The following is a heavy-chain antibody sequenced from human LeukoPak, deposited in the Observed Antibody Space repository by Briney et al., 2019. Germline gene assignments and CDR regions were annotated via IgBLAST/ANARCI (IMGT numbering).Heavy chain of an antibody. V-gene: IGHV4-59*01. J-gene: IGHJ6*02. CDR1: GGSISSYY. CDR2: MYYSGSS. D-gene: IGHD2-15*01. Sequence: SETLSLTCTVSGGSISSYYWSWIRQPPGKGLEWIGYMYYSGSSNYNPSLKSRVSISVDTSKNQFSLRLSSVTAADTAVYYCARDRCSGGSCYSDYYYGMDVWGQGTTVTVPS. CDR3: ARDRCSGGSCYSDYYYGMDV.